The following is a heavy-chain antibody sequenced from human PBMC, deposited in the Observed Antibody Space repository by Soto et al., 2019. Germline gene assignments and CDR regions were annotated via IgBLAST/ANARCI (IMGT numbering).Heavy chain of an antibody. V-gene: IGHV3-33*01. J-gene: IGHJ4*02. CDR1: GFTFSTYG. D-gene: IGHD5-18*01. Sequence: QVQLVESGGGVVQPGKSLRLSCAASGFTFSTYGMHWVRQAPGKGLEGVAVIWYDGSNKYHGDSLKGRFTISRDNSKNTLYLQINNLRAEDTAVYYCGRDGALGDTAVVDSWGQGTLVTVFS. CDR2: IWYDGSNK. CDR3: GRDGALGDTAVVDS.